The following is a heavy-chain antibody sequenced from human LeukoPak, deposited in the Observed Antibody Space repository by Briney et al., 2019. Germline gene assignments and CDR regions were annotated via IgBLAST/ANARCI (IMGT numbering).Heavy chain of an antibody. CDR1: GFTFSSYG. J-gene: IGHJ4*02. V-gene: IGHV3-33*01. CDR2: IWYDGSNK. CDR3: ARAEVVVAATTFDY. D-gene: IGHD2-15*01. Sequence: GGSLRLSCAASGFTFSSYGMHWVRQAPGKGLEWVAVIWYDGSNKYYADSVKGRFTISRDNSKNTLYLQMNSLRAEDTAVYYCARAEVVVAATTFDYWGRGTLVTVSS.